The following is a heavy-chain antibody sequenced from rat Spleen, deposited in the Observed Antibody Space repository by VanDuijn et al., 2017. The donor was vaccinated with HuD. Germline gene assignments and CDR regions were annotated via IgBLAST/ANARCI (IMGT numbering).Heavy chain of an antibody. J-gene: IGHJ2*01. V-gene: IGHV5-25*01. CDR2: IISGGGGI. CDR3: VRHGYTRYYFDY. Sequence: EVQLVESDGGLVQPGRSLKLSCVASGFTFSDYYMAWVRQAPKKGLEWVAYIISGGGGIYYPDSVQGRFTISRHNAKSTLYLQMDSLRSEDTATYYCVRHGYTRYYFDYWGQGVMVTVSS. D-gene: IGHD1-9*01. CDR1: GFTFSDYY.